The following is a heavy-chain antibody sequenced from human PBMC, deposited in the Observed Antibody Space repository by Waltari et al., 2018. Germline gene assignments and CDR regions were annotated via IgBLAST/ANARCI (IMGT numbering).Heavy chain of an antibody. CDR2: MQYRGST. Sequence: QLQLQESGPGLVKPSETLSPTCTVPGGSISTHYNWAWIRQPPGKGPGGGGNKDYRGAWIDQHPGKGLEWMGIMQYRGSTFYNPSLKSRVTISLDTSMNQFSLRLTSVNAADTALYFCGRVAFGDDGGYFQHWGQGTLVTISS. J-gene: IGHJ1*01. D-gene: IGHD4-17*01. V-gene: IGHV4-39*07. CDR1: GGSISTHYNWAWIRQPPGKGPGGGGNKDYR. CDR3: GRVAFGDDGGYFQH.